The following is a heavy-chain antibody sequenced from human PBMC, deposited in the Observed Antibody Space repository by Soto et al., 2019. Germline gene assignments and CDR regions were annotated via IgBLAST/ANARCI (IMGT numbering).Heavy chain of an antibody. CDR2: IRSKSYGCTT. D-gene: IGHD3-9*01. CDR1: VVTWFDYL. Sequence: WSXRLSCRSAVVTWFDYLMNLFRHAPGKGLEWVGFIRSKSYGCTTEYAASVKGRFTVSRDDSKSIEYMQMKRLKTEDTAVYYCNREYDISRGMEVWGQGTTV. V-gene: IGHV3-49*03. CDR3: NREYDISRGMEV. J-gene: IGHJ6*01.